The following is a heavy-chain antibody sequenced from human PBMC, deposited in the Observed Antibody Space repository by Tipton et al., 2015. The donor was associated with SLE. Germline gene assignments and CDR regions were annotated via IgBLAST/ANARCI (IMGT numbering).Heavy chain of an antibody. CDR3: SVVGLGVPAAFEY. J-gene: IGHJ4*01. CDR1: GGSISSYY. V-gene: IGHV4-59*01. D-gene: IGHD2-2*01. Sequence: TLSLTCTVSGGSISSYYWSWIRQPPGKGLEWIGYIYYSGSTNYNPSLNSRVTISVDTSKNQFSLKLSSVTAAVTAVYYCSVVGLGVPAAFEYRGHGARVTVSS. CDR2: IYYSGST.